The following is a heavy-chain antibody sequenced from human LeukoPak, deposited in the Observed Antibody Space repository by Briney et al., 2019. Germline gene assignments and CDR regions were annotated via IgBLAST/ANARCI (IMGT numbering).Heavy chain of an antibody. V-gene: IGHV3-30*02. CDR2: IRYDGSNK. D-gene: IGHD2-2*01. Sequence: GGSLRLSCAAPGFTFSSYGMHWVRQAPGKGLEWVAFIRYDGSNKYYADSVKGRLTISRDNSKNTLYLQMNSLRSEDTALYYCARCVVPAAGPEAYYYYYMDVWGKGTTVTVSS. J-gene: IGHJ6*03. CDR3: ARCVVPAAGPEAYYYYYMDV. CDR1: GFTFSSYG.